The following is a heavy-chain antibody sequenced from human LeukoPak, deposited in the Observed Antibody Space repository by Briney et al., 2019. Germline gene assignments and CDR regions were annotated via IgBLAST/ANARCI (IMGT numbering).Heavy chain of an antibody. CDR1: GGFVSSGSYY. D-gene: IGHD3-10*01. CDR2: IYYSGST. Sequence: SETLSLTCTVSGGFVSSGSYYWSWIRQPPGKGLEWIGYIYYSGSTNYNPSLKSRVTISVDTSKNQFSLKLSSVTAADTAVYYCARDQVEGTMVRGVIARYFDYWGQGTLVTVSS. J-gene: IGHJ4*02. V-gene: IGHV4-61*01. CDR3: ARDQVEGTMVRGVIARYFDY.